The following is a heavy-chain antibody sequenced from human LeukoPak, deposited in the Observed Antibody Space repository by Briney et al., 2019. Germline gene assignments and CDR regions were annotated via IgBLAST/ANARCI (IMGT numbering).Heavy chain of an antibody. Sequence: GGSLRLSCAASGITFSSYWMTWVRQAPGKGLEWVANIKRDGSEKYYLNSVKGRFTISRDNAKNSLYLQMNSLRAEGTAVYYCARDEWTVTTHYFDHWGQGTLVTVSS. J-gene: IGHJ4*02. CDR2: IKRDGSEK. CDR1: GITFSSYW. V-gene: IGHV3-7*01. CDR3: ARDEWTVTTHYFDH. D-gene: IGHD4-17*01.